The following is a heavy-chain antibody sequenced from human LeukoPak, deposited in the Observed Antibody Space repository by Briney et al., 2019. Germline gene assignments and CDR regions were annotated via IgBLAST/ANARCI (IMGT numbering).Heavy chain of an antibody. V-gene: IGHV5-51*01. CDR1: GYSFTSYW. J-gene: IGHJ4*02. D-gene: IGHD3-3*01. CDR2: IYPGDSDT. CDR3: ARQDTIFGVVPYFDY. Sequence: GESLKISCKGSGYSFTSYWIGWVCQMPGKGLEWMGIIYPGDSDTRYSPSFQGQVTISADKSISTAYLQWSSLKASDTAMYYCARQDTIFGVVPYFDYWGQGTLVTVSS.